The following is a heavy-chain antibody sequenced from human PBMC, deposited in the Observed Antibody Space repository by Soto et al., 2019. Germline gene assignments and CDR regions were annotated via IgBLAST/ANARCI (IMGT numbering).Heavy chain of an antibody. J-gene: IGHJ6*02. CDR3: AGGDYYHSSGYYFYYYTMDV. CDR1: GGSFSGYY. D-gene: IGHD3-22*01. CDR2: INHSGST. Sequence: ETLSLTCAVYGGSFSGYYWSWIRQPPGKGLEWIGEINHSGSTNYNPSLKSRVTISVDTSKSQFSLKPSSVTAADTAVYYCAGGDYYHSSGYYFYYYTMDVWGQGTTVTVSS. V-gene: IGHV4-34*01.